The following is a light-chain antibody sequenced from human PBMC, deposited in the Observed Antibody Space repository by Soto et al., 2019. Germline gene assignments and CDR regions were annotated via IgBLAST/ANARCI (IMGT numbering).Light chain of an antibody. CDR1: SGHSSYA. J-gene: IGLJ1*01. CDR3: QTWGTGIQV. V-gene: IGLV4-69*01. Sequence: QLVLTQSPSASASLGASVRLTCTLSSGHSSYAIAWHQQQPEKGPRYLMKLNSDGSHNKGDGIPDRFSGSSSGAERYLTISNLQSEDEADYYCQTWGTGIQVFGTGTKLTVL. CDR2: LNSDGSH.